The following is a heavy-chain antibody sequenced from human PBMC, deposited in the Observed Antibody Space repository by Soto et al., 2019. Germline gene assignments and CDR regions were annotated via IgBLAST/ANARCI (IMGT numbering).Heavy chain of an antibody. Sequence: VQLVESGGGVVQPGRSLRLSCAASGFTFSSYGMHWVRQAPGKGLEWVAVISYDGSNKYYADSVKGRFTISRDNSKNTLYLQMNSLRAEDTAVYYCAKDPHVQQHHGAFDIWGQGTMVTVSS. D-gene: IGHD6-13*01. CDR3: AKDPHVQQHHGAFDI. CDR1: GFTFSSYG. J-gene: IGHJ3*02. V-gene: IGHV3-30*18. CDR2: ISYDGSNK.